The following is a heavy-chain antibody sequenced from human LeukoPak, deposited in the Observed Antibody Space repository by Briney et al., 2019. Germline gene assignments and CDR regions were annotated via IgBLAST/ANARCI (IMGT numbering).Heavy chain of an antibody. V-gene: IGHV3-30*03. CDR2: ISYDGSNK. CDR1: GFTFSSYG. D-gene: IGHD6-19*01. Sequence: GRSLRLSCAASGFTFSSYGIHWVRQAPGKGLEWVALISYDGSNKYYADSVKGRFTISRDNSKNTMYLLMNSLRAEDTAVYYCARADSRGWYRGPGYWGQGTLVTVSS. J-gene: IGHJ4*02. CDR3: ARADSRGWYRGPGY.